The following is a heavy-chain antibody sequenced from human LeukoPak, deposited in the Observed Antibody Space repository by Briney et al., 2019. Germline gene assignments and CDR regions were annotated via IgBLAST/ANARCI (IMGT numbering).Heavy chain of an antibody. CDR1: GFSFSNYW. V-gene: IGHV3-74*01. CDR2: INGDGSMT. Sequence: PWGSLKLSCAASGFSFSNYWMNWVRQAPGKGLVWVSRINGDGSMTGYADSVKGRFTISRDNANNTLCLQMNSLRAEDTGLYYCVRGVWSDYWGQGTLVTVSS. J-gene: IGHJ4*02. D-gene: IGHD6-19*01. CDR3: VRGVWSDY.